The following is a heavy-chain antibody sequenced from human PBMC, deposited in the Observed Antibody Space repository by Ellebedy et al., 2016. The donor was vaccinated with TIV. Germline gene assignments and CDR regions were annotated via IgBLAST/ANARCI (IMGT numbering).Heavy chain of an antibody. V-gene: IGHV3-23*01. CDR3: ANGAHFWGAYRYYFYY. Sequence: PGGSLSLSCAGSGFSFSSYPMSWVRQAQGKGLEWVSAISGSGGSTYYADSVKGRFTISRDNSKNTLYLQMNSLRAEDTAVYYCANGAHFWGAYRYYFYYWGQGTLVTVSS. CDR1: GFSFSSYP. J-gene: IGHJ4*02. D-gene: IGHD3-3*02. CDR2: ISGSGGST.